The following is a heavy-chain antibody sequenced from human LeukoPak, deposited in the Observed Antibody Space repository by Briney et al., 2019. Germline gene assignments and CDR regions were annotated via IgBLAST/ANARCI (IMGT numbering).Heavy chain of an antibody. V-gene: IGHV4-34*11. J-gene: IGHJ5*02. CDR3: ARALGYYDFWSGSSSPSNWFDP. CDR2: IYYSGSI. D-gene: IGHD3-3*01. CDR1: GGSFSGYY. Sequence: SETLSLTCAVYGGSFSGYYWSWIRQSPGKGLEWIGNIYYSGSINYNPSLRSRVTISVDTSKNQFSLILSSVTAADTAVYYCARALGYYDFWSGSSSPSNWFDPWGQGTLVTVSS.